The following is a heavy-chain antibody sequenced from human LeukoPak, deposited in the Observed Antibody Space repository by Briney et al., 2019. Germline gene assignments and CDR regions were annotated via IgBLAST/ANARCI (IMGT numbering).Heavy chain of an antibody. D-gene: IGHD2-15*01. J-gene: IGHJ6*02. CDR1: GYTFTSYG. Sequence: ASVKVSCKASGYTFTSYGISWVRQAPGQGLEWMGWISAYNGNTNYAQKLQGRVTMTTDTSTSTAYMELRSLRSDDTAVYYCARDLILGAGYCSGGSCRLGGPYYYYGMDVWGQGTTVTVSS. V-gene: IGHV1-18*01. CDR3: ARDLILGAGYCSGGSCRLGGPYYYYGMDV. CDR2: ISAYNGNT.